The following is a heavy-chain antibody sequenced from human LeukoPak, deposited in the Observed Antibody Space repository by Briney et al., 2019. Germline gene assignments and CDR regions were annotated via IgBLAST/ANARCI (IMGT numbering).Heavy chain of an antibody. D-gene: IGHD1-26*01. CDR3: ARDNSVGDNASWFDP. Sequence: ASVKVSCKDSGYTFTVYYIHWVRQAPGQGLEWMGLINPTGGSTGYAQKFQGRVTMTRDMATSTDYMEMSSLTSEHTAIYYCARDNSVGDNASWFDPWRQGTLVTVSS. J-gene: IGHJ5*02. CDR2: INPTGGST. V-gene: IGHV1-46*01. CDR1: GYTFTVYY.